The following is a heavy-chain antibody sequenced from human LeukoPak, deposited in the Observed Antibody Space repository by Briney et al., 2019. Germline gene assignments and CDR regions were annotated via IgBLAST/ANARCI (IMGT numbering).Heavy chain of an antibody. J-gene: IGHJ4*02. Sequence: GGSLRLSCAASGFAFYDYAMSWVRQPPGKGLEWVSGINDNGAKTFYADSVKGRLTISRDNSRSTLYLQMNNLRADDTAVNYCAKGHGVVTFNELFSWGQGTLVTVSS. CDR3: AKGHGVVTFNELFS. CDR2: INDNGAKT. D-gene: IGHD2-21*02. V-gene: IGHV3-23*01. CDR1: GFAFYDYA.